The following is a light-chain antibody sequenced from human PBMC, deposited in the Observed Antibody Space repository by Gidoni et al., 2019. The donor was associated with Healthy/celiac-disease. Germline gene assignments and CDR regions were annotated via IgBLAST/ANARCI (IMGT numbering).Light chain of an antibody. V-gene: IGKV4-1*01. CDR2: WAS. CDR3: QQYYSTSLT. J-gene: IGKJ4*01. Sequence: VSLGERATINCKSSQSVLYSSNNKNYLAWYQQKPGQPPKLLIYWASTRESGVPDRFSGSGSGTDLTLTISSLQAEDVAVYYCQQYYSTSLTFGGGTKVEIK. CDR1: QSVLYSSNNKNY.